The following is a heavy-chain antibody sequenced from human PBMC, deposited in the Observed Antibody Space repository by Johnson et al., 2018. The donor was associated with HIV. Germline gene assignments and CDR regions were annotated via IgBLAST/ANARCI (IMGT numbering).Heavy chain of an antibody. V-gene: IGHV3-30*02. CDR3: ARVSIWSGYPDAFDI. D-gene: IGHD3-3*01. CDR2: IRYAGSNK. J-gene: IGHJ3*02. CDR1: GFTFSSYG. Sequence: QVQLVESGGGVVQPGRSLRLSCAASGFTFSSYGMHWVRQAPGKGLEWVAFIRYAGSNKYYADSVKGRFTISRDNSKNTLYLQMNSLRAEDTAVFYCARVSIWSGYPDAFDIWGQGTMVTVSS.